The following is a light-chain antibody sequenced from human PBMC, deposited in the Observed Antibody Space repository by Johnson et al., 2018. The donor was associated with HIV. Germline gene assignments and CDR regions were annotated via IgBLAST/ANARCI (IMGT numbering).Light chain of an antibody. Sequence: QSVLTQPPSVSAAPGQTVTISCSGSSSNIGNNYVSWYQHLPGTAPQLLIYDNNKRPSGIPDRFSGSKSGTSATLGITGLQTGDEADYYCGTWDSTLSALFGTGTKVTVL. J-gene: IGLJ1*01. CDR1: SSNIGNNY. V-gene: IGLV1-51*01. CDR2: DNN. CDR3: GTWDSTLSAL.